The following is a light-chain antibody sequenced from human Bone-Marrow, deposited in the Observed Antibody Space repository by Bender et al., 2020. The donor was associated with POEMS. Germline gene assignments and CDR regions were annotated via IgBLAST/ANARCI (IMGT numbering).Light chain of an antibody. J-gene: IGLJ3*02. CDR2: EVN. CDR1: SSDVGTYNL. Sequence: QSALTQSASVSASPGQSITISCTGTSSDVGTYNLVSWFQQHPGKAPRLLLYEVNKRPSGVSNRFSGSKSGNTASLTISGLQAEDEADYYCSSYITSGAWVFGGGTKVTVL. V-gene: IGLV2-14*02. CDR3: SSYITSGAWV.